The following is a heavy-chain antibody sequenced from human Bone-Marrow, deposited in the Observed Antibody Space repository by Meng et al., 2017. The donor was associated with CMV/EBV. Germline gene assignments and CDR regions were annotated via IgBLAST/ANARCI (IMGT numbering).Heavy chain of an antibody. Sequence: GESLKISCAASGFTFSSHGMNWVRQAPGKGLEWVSGISGSGANTYYGETAKGRFTISRDNSKNTVYLQMNSLRAEDTATYYCARRSGYDFGPYDQWGQGTLVTVSS. CDR2: ISGSGANT. D-gene: IGHD5-12*01. CDR1: GFTFSSHG. CDR3: ARRSGYDFGPYDQ. V-gene: IGHV3-23*01. J-gene: IGHJ4*02.